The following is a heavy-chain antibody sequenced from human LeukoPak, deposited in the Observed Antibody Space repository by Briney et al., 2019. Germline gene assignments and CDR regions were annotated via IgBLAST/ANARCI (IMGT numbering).Heavy chain of an antibody. J-gene: IGHJ3*02. V-gene: IGHV4-4*07. Sequence: SETLSLTCTVSGGSISSYYWSWIRQPAGKGLEWIGRIYTSGSTNYNPSLKSRVTMSVDTSKNQFSLKLSSVTAADTAVYYCARVMRDCSGGSRHGAFDIWGQGTMVTVSS. CDR2: IYTSGST. D-gene: IGHD2-15*01. CDR1: GGSISSYY. CDR3: ARVMRDCSGGSRHGAFDI.